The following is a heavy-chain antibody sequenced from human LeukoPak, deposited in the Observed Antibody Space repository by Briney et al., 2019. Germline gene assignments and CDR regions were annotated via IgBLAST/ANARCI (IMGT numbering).Heavy chain of an antibody. J-gene: IGHJ4*02. Sequence: GSLRLSCAASGFTFSSYAMSWVRQAPGKGLEWVSAISGSGGSTYYADSVKGRFTISRDNSKNTLYLQMNSLRAEDTAVYYCARDLGDVDTAMVFDYWGQGTLVTVSS. D-gene: IGHD5-18*01. CDR2: ISGSGGST. CDR3: ARDLGDVDTAMVFDY. CDR1: GFTFSSYA. V-gene: IGHV3-23*01.